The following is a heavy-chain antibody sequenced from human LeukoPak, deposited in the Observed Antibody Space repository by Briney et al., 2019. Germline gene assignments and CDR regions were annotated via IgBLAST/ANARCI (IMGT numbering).Heavy chain of an antibody. D-gene: IGHD2-2*02. V-gene: IGHV3-30*02. CDR3: AKDPGSHTQYFDY. CDR2: IRYDGSNK. Sequence: PGGSLRLSCAASGFTFSSYGMHWVRQAPGKGLEWVAFIRYDGSNKYYADSVKGRFTISRDNSKNTLYLQMNSLRAEDTAVYYCAKDPGSHTQYFDYWGQGTLVTVSS. CDR1: GFTFSSYG. J-gene: IGHJ4*02.